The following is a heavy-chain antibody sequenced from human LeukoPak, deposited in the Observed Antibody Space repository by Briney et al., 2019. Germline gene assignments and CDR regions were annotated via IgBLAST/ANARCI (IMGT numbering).Heavy chain of an antibody. CDR3: ARDLVLWFGEEGGFDY. CDR1: GFTFSNYA. J-gene: IGHJ4*02. CDR2: LSGSGGSA. Sequence: GGSLRLSCAASGFTFSNYAMTWVRQAPGKGLEWVSALSGSGGSAYYADSVKGRFTISRDNAKNSLYLQMNSLRAEDTAVYYCARDLVLWFGEEGGFDYWGQGTLVTVSS. V-gene: IGHV3-23*01. D-gene: IGHD3-10*01.